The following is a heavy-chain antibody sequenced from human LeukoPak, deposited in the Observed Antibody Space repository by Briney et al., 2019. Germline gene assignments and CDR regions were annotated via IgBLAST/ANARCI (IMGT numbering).Heavy chain of an antibody. CDR2: ISGSGGST. V-gene: IGHV3-23*01. J-gene: IGHJ4*02. CDR1: GFTFSSYA. CDR3: AKDGVGAPVGYFDY. D-gene: IGHD1-26*01. Sequence: GGSLRLSCAASGFTFSSYAMSWVRQAPGKGLEWVSSISGSGGSTYYADSMKGRFTISRDNSKNTLYLQMNSLRAEDTAVYYCAKDGVGAPVGYFDYWGQGTLVTVSS.